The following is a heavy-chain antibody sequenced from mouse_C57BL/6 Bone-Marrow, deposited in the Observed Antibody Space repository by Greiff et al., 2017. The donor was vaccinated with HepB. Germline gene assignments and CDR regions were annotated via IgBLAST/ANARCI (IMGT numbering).Heavy chain of an antibody. D-gene: IGHD1-1*01. V-gene: IGHV2-9-1*01. Sequence: VMLVESGPGLVAPSQSLSITCTVSGFSLTSYAISWVRQPPGKGLEWLGVIWTGGGTNYNSALKSRLSISKDNSKSQVFLKMNSLQTDDTARYYCARNTVVATDAMDYWGQGTSVTVSS. CDR2: IWTGGGT. J-gene: IGHJ4*01. CDR1: GFSLTSYA. CDR3: ARNTVVATDAMDY.